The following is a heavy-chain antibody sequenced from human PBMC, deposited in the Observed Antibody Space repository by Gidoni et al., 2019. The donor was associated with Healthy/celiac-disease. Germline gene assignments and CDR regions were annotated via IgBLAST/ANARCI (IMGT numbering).Heavy chain of an antibody. V-gene: IGHV3-23*01. Sequence: EVQLLESGGGLVQPGGSLRLSCAASGFTFSRYAMSWVRQAPGKGLEWVSAISGSGGSTYYADSVKGRFTISRDNSKNTLYLQMNSLRAEDTAVYYCAKEVVPAAASYYYGMDVWGQGTTVTVSS. CDR2: ISGSGGST. CDR3: AKEVVPAAASYYYGMDV. J-gene: IGHJ6*02. D-gene: IGHD2-2*01. CDR1: GFTFSRYA.